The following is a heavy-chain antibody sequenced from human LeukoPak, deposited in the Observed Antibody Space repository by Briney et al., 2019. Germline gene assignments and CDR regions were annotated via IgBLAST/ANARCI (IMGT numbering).Heavy chain of an antibody. CDR2: ISGSSSTL. Sequence: PGGSLRLSCAASGFAFSSYSMNWVRQAPGKGLEWVSYISGSSSTLYYADSVKGRFTISRDNSKNTLYLQMNSLRAEDTAVYYCAKCPHEIAVAGWPIFDYWGQGTLVTVSS. CDR1: GFAFSSYS. CDR3: AKCPHEIAVAGWPIFDY. V-gene: IGHV3-48*01. D-gene: IGHD6-13*01. J-gene: IGHJ4*02.